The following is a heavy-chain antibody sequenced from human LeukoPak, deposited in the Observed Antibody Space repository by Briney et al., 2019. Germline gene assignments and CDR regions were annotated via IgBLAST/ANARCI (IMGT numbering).Heavy chain of an antibody. CDR3: ARDGGSADL. Sequence: GGSLRLSCAASGFSFSSYWMSWVRQAPGKGLEWVANINQDGSEKYFVDSVKGRFTISGDDAKNSLYLQMNSLRAEGTAVYYCARDGGSADLWGQGTMVTVSS. D-gene: IGHD2-15*01. J-gene: IGHJ3*01. V-gene: IGHV3-7*01. CDR2: INQDGSEK. CDR1: GFSFSSYW.